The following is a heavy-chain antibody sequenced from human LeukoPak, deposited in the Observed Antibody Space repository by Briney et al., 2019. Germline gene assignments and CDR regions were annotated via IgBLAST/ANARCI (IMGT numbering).Heavy chain of an antibody. J-gene: IGHJ6*02. CDR1: GGSISSYY. Sequence: PSETLSLTCTISGGSISSYYWGWIRQPAGKGLEWIGRIYTSGSTNYNPSLKSRVTMSVDTSKNQFSLKLSSVTAADTAVYYCARDGCSSTNCRYQDGLDVWGQGTTVTVSS. CDR2: IYTSGST. V-gene: IGHV4-4*07. D-gene: IGHD2-2*01. CDR3: ARDGCSSTNCRYQDGLDV.